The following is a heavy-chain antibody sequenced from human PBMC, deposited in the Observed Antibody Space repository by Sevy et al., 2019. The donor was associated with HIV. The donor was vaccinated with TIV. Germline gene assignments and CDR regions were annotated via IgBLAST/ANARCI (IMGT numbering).Heavy chain of an antibody. J-gene: IGHJ1*01. CDR2: INTKNGNA. V-gene: IGHV1-18*01. CDR1: GYTFTSNG. CDR3: AGDRGYCSGGSCYIQQ. Sequence: ASVKVSCRASGYTFTSNGIAWVRQAPGQGLEWMGWINTKNGNANYEQKYQGRVTMPTDTSTSTGYMELRSLRSDDTAMYYCAGDRGYCSGGSCYIQQWGQGTLVTVSS. D-gene: IGHD2-15*01.